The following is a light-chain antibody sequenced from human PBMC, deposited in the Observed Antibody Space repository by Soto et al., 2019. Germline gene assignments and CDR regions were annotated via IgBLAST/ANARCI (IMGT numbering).Light chain of an antibody. CDR2: KAS. CDR1: QSISSW. Sequence: DIQMTQSPSTLCGSVGDRVTVAFLASQSISSWLAWYQQKAGKAPKLLIYKASALESGVPSRFSGSGSGTEFTLTISSLEPEDFATYYCQHYNTYPWTFGQGTKVDIK. J-gene: IGKJ1*01. V-gene: IGKV1-5*03. CDR3: QHYNTYPWT.